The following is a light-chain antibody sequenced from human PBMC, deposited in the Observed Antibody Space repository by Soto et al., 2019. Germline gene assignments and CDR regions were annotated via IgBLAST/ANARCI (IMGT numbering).Light chain of an antibody. CDR1: SSDVGNSNY. CDR3: SSWTSYNSLL. J-gene: IGLJ2*01. CDR2: VVN. Sequence: QSALTQPASMSGSPGQSITISCTGTSSDVGNSNYVSWYQQYPGKAPKLIIYVVNNRPSGVSSRFSGSKSGTTASLTISGLQAEDEADYYCSSWTSYNSLLFGGGTKLTVL. V-gene: IGLV2-14*01.